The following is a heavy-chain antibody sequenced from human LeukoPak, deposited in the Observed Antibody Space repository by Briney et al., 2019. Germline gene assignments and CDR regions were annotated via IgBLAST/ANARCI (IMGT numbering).Heavy chain of an antibody. CDR2: LYSGGST. D-gene: IGHD3-22*01. CDR3: ARDLDDSSGYYPPQH. Sequence: GGSLRLSCAASGFTVSSKYMSWVRQAPGKGLEWVSVLYSGGSTYYADSVKGRFTISRDNSKNTLYLQMNSLRAEDTAVYYCARDLDDSSGYYPPQHWGQGTLVTVSS. V-gene: IGHV3-66*01. J-gene: IGHJ1*01. CDR1: GFTVSSKY.